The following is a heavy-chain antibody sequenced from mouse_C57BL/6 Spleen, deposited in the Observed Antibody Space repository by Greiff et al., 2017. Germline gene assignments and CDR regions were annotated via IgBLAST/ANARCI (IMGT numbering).Heavy chain of an antibody. CDR2: IYPGSGST. V-gene: IGHV1-55*01. D-gene: IGHD1-1*01. CDR3: AGYYGSSYYAMDY. CDR1: GYTFTSYW. J-gene: IGHJ4*01. Sequence: QVQLQQPGAELVKPGASVKMSCKASGYTFTSYWITWVKQRPGQGLEWIGDIYPGSGSTNYNEKFKSKATLTVDTSSSTAYMQLSSLTSEDSAVYYCAGYYGSSYYAMDYWGQGTSVTVSS.